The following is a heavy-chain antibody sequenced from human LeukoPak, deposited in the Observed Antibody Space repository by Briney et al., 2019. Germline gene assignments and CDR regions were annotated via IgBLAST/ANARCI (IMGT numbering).Heavy chain of an antibody. J-gene: IGHJ1*01. V-gene: IGHV3-64D*09. D-gene: IGHD3-16*02. CDR3: VKTPLRLGELSPEYFQH. CDR2: ISSNGGST. Sequence: GGSLTLSCSASGFTSSSYAMHWVRQAPGKGPEYVSAISSNGGSTYYADSVKGRFTISRDNSKNTLYLQMSSLRPEDTAVYYCVKTPLRLGELSPEYFQHWGQGTLVTVSS. CDR1: GFTSSSYA.